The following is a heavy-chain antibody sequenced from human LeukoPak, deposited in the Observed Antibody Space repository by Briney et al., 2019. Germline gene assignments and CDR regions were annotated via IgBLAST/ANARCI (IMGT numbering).Heavy chain of an antibody. CDR2: IISILGIA. CDR3: AGEVATIGWDY. D-gene: IGHD5-12*01. J-gene: IGHJ4*02. V-gene: IGHV1-69*04. CDR1: GGTFSSYA. Sequence: SVKVSCKASGGTFSSYAISWVRQAPGQGLEWMGRIISILGIANYAQKFQGRVTITADKSTSTAYMELSSLRSEDTAVYYCAGEVATIGWDYWGQGTLVTVSS.